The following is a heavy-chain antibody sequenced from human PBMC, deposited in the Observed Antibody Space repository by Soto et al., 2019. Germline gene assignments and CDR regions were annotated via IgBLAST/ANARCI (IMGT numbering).Heavy chain of an antibody. CDR2: VYRTGST. V-gene: IGHV4-4*02. J-gene: IGHJ4*02. CDR1: GGSISTSNW. CDR3: ARARATIAAAAIFDC. Sequence: QVQLQESGPGLVKPSGTLSLTCAVSGGSISTSNWWSWVRQPPGKGLEWIGEVYRTGSTNHNPSLESRLTISVDKSKNHFSLKLTSVTAADTAVYYCARARATIAAAAIFDCWGQGTLVTVSS. D-gene: IGHD6-13*01.